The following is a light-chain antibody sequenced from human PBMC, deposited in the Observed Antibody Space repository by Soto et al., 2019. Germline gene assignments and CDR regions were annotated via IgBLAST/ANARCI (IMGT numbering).Light chain of an antibody. CDR2: GAS. CDR3: QKYDDAPLS. CDR1: QSFSSN. V-gene: IGKV3-15*01. J-gene: IGKJ4*01. Sequence: EIVMTQSPATLSVSPGERVTLSCRASQSFSSNLAWYQHKPGQAPRLLIYGASTTATDVPPRFSGSGSGTEFTLTISSLQPGDVATYYCQKYDDAPLSFGGGTKVEI.